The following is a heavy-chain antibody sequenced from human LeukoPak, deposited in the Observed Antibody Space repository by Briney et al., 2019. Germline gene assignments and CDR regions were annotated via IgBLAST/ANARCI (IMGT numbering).Heavy chain of an antibody. CDR2: IIPIFGTA. J-gene: IGHJ5*02. CDR3: ARVGATYYYDSSGYYPNWFDP. D-gene: IGHD3-22*01. V-gene: IGHV1-69*13. CDR1: GGTFSSYA. Sequence: ASVKVSCKASGGTFSSYAISWVRQAPGQGLEWMGGIIPIFGTANYAQKFRGRVTITADESTSTAYMELSSLRSEDTAVYYCARVGATYYYDSSGYYPNWFDPWGQGTLVTVSS.